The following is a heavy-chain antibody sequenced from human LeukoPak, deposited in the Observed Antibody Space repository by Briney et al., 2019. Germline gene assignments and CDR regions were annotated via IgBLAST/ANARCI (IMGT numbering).Heavy chain of an antibody. CDR3: ARDSDYSGNGNGDWFDP. J-gene: IGHJ5*02. Sequence: ASVNVSCKASGFRFTGFGVGWVRQAPGQGLEWMGWISNYFGVTHYAEKFEDRVTMTIDTSTATAYMELRSLRYDDTAIYYCARDSDYSGNGNGDWFDPWGQGTVVTVSS. CDR2: ISNYFGVT. D-gene: IGHD4-11*01. V-gene: IGHV1-18*04. CDR1: GFRFTGFG.